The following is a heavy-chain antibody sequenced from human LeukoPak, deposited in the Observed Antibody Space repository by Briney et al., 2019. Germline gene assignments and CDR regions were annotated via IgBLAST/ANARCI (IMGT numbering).Heavy chain of an antibody. CDR3: ARGAPITRIGAGRFDY. CDR1: GYSLTNYY. Sequence: ASVKVSCKAFGYSLTNYYVHWVRQAPGLGLEWMGEINPSGGSTSYAQKFQGRITVTRDTYTNTVYMDLSSLRSEDTATYYCARGAPITRIGAGRFDYWGQGSLLTVAS. J-gene: IGHJ4*02. CDR2: INPSGGST. V-gene: IGHV1-46*01. D-gene: IGHD5-12*01.